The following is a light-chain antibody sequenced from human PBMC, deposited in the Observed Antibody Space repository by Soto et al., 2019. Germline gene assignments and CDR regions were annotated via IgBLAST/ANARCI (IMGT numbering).Light chain of an antibody. V-gene: IGLV2-14*01. CDR1: SSDVGAYNY. Sequence: QSVLTQPASVSGSPGQSITISCTGTSSDVGAYNYVSWYQQHAGKAPKVMIYEVSNRPSGVSSRFSGSKSGNTASLTISGLQAEDEAEYFCSSYTGSAHVVFGGGTKLTVL. CDR2: EVS. J-gene: IGLJ2*01. CDR3: SSYTGSAHVV.